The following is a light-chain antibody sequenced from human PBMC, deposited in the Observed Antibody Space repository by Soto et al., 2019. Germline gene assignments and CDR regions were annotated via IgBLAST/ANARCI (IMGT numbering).Light chain of an antibody. CDR3: QQYANSHGT. J-gene: IGKJ1*01. V-gene: IGKV3-20*01. Sequence: EIVLTQSPCTLSLSPGERDTLSCSASQSVSSSYLAWYQQKPGQAPRLLIYGASSRATGIPDRFSGSGSGTDFTLTISRLEPEDFAVYYCQQYANSHGTFGQGTKVDIK. CDR2: GAS. CDR1: QSVSSSY.